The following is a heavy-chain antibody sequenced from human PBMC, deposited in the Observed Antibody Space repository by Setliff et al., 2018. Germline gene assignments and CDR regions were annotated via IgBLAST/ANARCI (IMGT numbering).Heavy chain of an antibody. V-gene: IGHV1-3*04. CDR1: GYAFNSYT. CDR3: ARGSRGFDY. CDR2: IYTDNGNT. J-gene: IGHJ4*02. Sequence: ASVKVSCKASGYAFNSYTLHWVRQAPGQRLEWMGFIYTDNGNTKYSKNFQDRVAITRDTSASTAYMELSSLTSEDTAVYFCARGSRGFDYWGQGALVTVSS.